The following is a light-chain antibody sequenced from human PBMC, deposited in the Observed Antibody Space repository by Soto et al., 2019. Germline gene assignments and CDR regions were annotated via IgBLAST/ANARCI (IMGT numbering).Light chain of an antibody. CDR1: QSVSRY. V-gene: IGKV3-11*01. J-gene: IGKJ5*01. CDR2: DAS. Sequence: EVVLTQSPGTLSLCPGGRATLSCRASQSVSRYLAWYQQKPGQAPRLLIYDASNRATGIPARFSGSGSGTDFTLTISSLEPEDFAVYYCQQRSNWPPITFGQGTRLEI. CDR3: QQRSNWPPIT.